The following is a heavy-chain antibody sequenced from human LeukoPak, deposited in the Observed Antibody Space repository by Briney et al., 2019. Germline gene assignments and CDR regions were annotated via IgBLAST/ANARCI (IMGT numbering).Heavy chain of an antibody. V-gene: IGHV3-21*01. D-gene: IGHD3-10*01. Sequence: GGSLRLSCAASGFTFSSYSMNWVRQAPGKGLEWVSSISSGSSFTYYADSLKGRFTISRDNAKNSLYLQMNSLTAEDTAVYYCARDSSGSDHFDYWGQGPLVTVSS. CDR2: ISSGSSFT. CDR3: ARDSSGSDHFDY. J-gene: IGHJ4*02. CDR1: GFTFSSYS.